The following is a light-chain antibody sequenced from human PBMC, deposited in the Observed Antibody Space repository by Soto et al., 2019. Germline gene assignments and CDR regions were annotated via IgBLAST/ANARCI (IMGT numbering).Light chain of an antibody. CDR1: QSITSY. Sequence: DIQMTQSPSSLSASVGDRVTITCRASQSITSYLNWYQQKPGKAPKLLIYAASSLQGGVPSRFSGSGSGTDFTLTISSLQPEDFATYYCQQSYSTPYTCGQGTKVKIK. CDR2: AAS. V-gene: IGKV1-39*01. J-gene: IGKJ2*01. CDR3: QQSYSTPYT.